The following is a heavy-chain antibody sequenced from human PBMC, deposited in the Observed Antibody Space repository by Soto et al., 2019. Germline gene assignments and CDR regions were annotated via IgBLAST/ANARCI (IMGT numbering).Heavy chain of an antibody. J-gene: IGHJ4*02. CDR1: AFTFNNYA. CDR2: IGGSGRTT. CDR3: AKSRYSDSSGDFYDY. D-gene: IGHD3-22*01. V-gene: IGHV3-23*01. Sequence: EVQLLESGGGLVQPGGSLSLSCAASAFTFNNYAMSWVRQAPGRGLEWVSGIGGSGRTTYYADSVKGRFTISRDNSNNTLFLQMNSLRAEDTAVYYCAKSRYSDSSGDFYDYWGQGTLVTVSS.